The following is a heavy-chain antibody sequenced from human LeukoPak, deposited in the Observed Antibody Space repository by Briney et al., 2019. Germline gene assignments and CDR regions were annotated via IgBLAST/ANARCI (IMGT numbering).Heavy chain of an antibody. CDR3: ARDSSLEAIDS. J-gene: IGHJ4*02. CDR1: GGTFSSYA. Sequence: GASVKVSCKASGGTFSSYAISWVRQAPGQGLEWMGWINPNSGGTNYAQKFQGRVTMTRDTSISTAYMELSRLRSDDTAVYYCARDSSLEAIDSWGQGTLVTVSS. D-gene: IGHD3-3*01. CDR2: INPNSGGT. V-gene: IGHV1-2*02.